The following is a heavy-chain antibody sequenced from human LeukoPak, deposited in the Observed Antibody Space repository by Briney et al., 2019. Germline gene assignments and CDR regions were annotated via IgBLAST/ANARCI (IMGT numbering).Heavy chain of an antibody. Sequence: SETLSLTCTVSGGSITNSSYYWGWIRQPPGKGLEWIGSIYYSGSTYYNPSLKSRVTISVDTSKNQFSLKLSSVTAADTAVYYCARGQKITMVRGAPFDYWGQGTLVTVSS. CDR2: IYYSGST. CDR1: GGSITNSSYY. J-gene: IGHJ4*02. V-gene: IGHV4-39*01. D-gene: IGHD3-10*01. CDR3: ARGQKITMVRGAPFDY.